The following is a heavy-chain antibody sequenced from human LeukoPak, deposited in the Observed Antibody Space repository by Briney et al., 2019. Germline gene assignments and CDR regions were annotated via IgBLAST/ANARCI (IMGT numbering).Heavy chain of an antibody. Sequence: GGSLRLSCVASEFTFSSYWMSWVRQAPGKGLEWVANMKQDGSEKYYVDSVKGRFTISRDNAKKSLYLQMNNLRAEDTAVYYCARDNVHDAFDIWGQGTMVTVSS. CDR3: ARDNVHDAFDI. J-gene: IGHJ3*02. V-gene: IGHV3-7*01. CDR1: EFTFSSYW. D-gene: IGHD6-6*01. CDR2: MKQDGSEK.